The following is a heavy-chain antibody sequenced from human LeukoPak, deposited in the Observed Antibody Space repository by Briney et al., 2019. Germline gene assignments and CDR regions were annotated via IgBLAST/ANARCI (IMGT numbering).Heavy chain of an antibody. J-gene: IGHJ5*02. D-gene: IGHD3-10*01. CDR2: INHSGST. V-gene: IGHV4-34*01. CDR1: GGSFSGYY. Sequence: SETLSLTCAVYGGSFSGYYWSWIRQPPGKGLEWIGEINHSGSTNYNPSLKSRVTISVDTSKNQFSLKLSSVTAADTAVYYCARGRITRVRGVIITLWFDPWGQGTLVTVSS. CDR3: ARGRITRVRGVIITLWFDP.